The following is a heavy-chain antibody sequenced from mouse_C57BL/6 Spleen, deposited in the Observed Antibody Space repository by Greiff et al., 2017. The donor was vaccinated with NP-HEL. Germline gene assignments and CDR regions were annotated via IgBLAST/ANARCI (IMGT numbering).Heavy chain of an antibody. V-gene: IGHV7-3*01. Sequence: DVHLVESGGGLVQPGGSLSLSCAASGFTFTDYYMSWVRQPPGKALEWLGFIRNKANGYTTEYSASVKGRFTISRDNSQSILYLQMNALRAEDSATYYCASSIYYDYEGFAYWGQGTLVTVSA. CDR3: ASSIYYDYEGFAY. CDR2: IRNKANGYTT. CDR1: GFTFTDYY. J-gene: IGHJ3*01. D-gene: IGHD2-4*01.